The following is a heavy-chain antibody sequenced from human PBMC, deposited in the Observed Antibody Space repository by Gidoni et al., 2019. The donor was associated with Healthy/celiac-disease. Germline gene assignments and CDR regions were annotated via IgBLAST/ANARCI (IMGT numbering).Heavy chain of an antibody. Sequence: VQLVQSGAEVKQPGASVKVSSQASGYTFTGYYMHWVRQAPGPGLEWMGWINPNSGGTNYAQKFQGRVTMTRDTSISTAYMELSRLRSDDTAVYYWARAMATIDYWGQGTLVTVSS. CDR1: GYTFTGYY. CDR2: INPNSGGT. J-gene: IGHJ4*02. CDR3: ARAMATIDY. D-gene: IGHD5-12*01. V-gene: IGHV1-2*02.